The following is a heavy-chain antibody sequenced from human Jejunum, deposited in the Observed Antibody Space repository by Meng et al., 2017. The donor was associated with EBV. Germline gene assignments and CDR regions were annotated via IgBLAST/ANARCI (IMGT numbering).Heavy chain of an antibody. J-gene: IGHJ4*02. CDR1: GFIFSKAW. V-gene: IGHV3-15*01. D-gene: IGHD3-10*01. CDR2: IKSNSNGGTT. CDR3: AKGSLLEFGDLFHTFDS. Sequence: LVEYGGGLLKPGGSLRLSCVASGFIFSKAWMSWVRQAPGKGLEWIGRIKSNSNGGTTDYVAPVKGRFTISRDDSKNTLYLQMNSLNTEDTAVYYCAKGSLLEFGDLFHTFDSWGQGTLVTVSS.